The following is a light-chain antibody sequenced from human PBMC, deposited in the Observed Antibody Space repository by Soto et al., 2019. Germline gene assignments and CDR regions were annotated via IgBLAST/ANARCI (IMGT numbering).Light chain of an antibody. Sequence: IQMTQSPSSLSASVLDIVTISCRASQGIGNALGWYQQKPGKPPKVLIYGASNLQSGVPSRFSGSYSGTEFTLTITSLRPEDFAIYYCQQANRVPLSFGQGTRLEIK. CDR1: QGIGNA. CDR2: GAS. V-gene: IGKV1-17*01. J-gene: IGKJ5*01. CDR3: QQANRVPLS.